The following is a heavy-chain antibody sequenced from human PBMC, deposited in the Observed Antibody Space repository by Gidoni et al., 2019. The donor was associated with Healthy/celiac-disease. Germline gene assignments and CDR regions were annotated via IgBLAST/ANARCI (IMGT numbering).Heavy chain of an antibody. J-gene: IGHJ6*02. CDR2: IIWNCGSI. V-gene: IGHV3-9*01. CDR3: AKGSPVLLVCGEGLGGGMDV. CDR1: GFTFDDYA. D-gene: IGHD3-10*01. Sequence: EVPLVESGGGLVQPGRSLRLSCAASGFTFDDYAMHWVRTAPGKGLEWVSGIIWNCGSIGYADSVKGRFNISRDNAKNSLCLQINSLRAEDTALYYCAKGSPVLLVCGEGLGGGMDVWGQGTTVTVSS.